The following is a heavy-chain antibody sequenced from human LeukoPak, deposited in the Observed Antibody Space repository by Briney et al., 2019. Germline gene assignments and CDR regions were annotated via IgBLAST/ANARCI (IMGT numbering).Heavy chain of an antibody. Sequence: PSETLSLTCAVSGGSISTISDYWDWIRQPPGKGLEWIGSVYYSGSTYYNPSLKSRIIISVDTSKNQFSLKLNSVTAADTAVYYCVRRPLRLGMDVWGQGTTVTVSS. D-gene: IGHD3-3*01. CDR3: VRRPLRLGMDV. V-gene: IGHV4-39*01. CDR2: VYYSGST. CDR1: GGSISTISDY. J-gene: IGHJ6*02.